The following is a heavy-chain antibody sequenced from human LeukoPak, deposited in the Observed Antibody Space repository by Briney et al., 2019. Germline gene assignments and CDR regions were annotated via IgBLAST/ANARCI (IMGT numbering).Heavy chain of an antibody. D-gene: IGHD6-6*01. CDR3: ARGREYSSSCFDY. V-gene: IGHV4-59*01. Sequence: SETLSLTCTVSGGSISRYYWSWIRQPPGKGLEWIGYIYYSGSTNYNPSLKSRVTISLDTPKNQFSLKLSSVTAADTAVYYCARGREYSSSCFDYWGQGTLVTVSS. CDR1: GGSISRYY. CDR2: IYYSGST. J-gene: IGHJ4*02.